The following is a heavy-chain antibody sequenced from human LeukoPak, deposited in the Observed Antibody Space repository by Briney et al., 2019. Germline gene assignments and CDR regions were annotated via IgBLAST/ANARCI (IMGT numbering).Heavy chain of an antibody. CDR1: GFIVSSSY. Sequence: GGSLRLSCAGSGFIVSSSYMSWVRQAPGKGLDWVSVIYTGGNTYYADSVKGRFTISRDTPKNTVYLQMNSLRVEDTAMYYCARLVAGYSFDYWGQGTLVTVSS. J-gene: IGHJ4*02. CDR2: IYTGGNT. D-gene: IGHD3-10*01. V-gene: IGHV3-53*01. CDR3: ARLVAGYSFDY.